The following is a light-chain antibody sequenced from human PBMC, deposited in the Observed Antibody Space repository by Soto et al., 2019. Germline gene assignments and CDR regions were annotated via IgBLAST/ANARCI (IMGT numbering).Light chain of an antibody. CDR2: DVS. Sequence: QSALTQPASVSGSPGQSITISCTGTSSDVGGYNYVSLYQQHPGKAPKLMIYDVSNRPSGVSNRFSGSKTGNTASLTISGLQADDEADYYCSSYTSSSPPVVFGGGTKL. V-gene: IGLV2-14*01. J-gene: IGLJ2*01. CDR1: SSDVGGYNY. CDR3: SSYTSSSPPVV.